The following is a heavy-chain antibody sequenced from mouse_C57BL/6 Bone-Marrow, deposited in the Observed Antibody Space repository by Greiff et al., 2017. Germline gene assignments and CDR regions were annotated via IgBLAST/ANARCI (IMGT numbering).Heavy chain of an antibody. J-gene: IGHJ3*01. CDR2: IDPANGNT. D-gene: IGHD1-1*01. Sequence: LQLQQSVAELVRPGASVKLSCTASGFHIQNTYMPWVKQTPERGLEWIGRIDPANGNTKYATKFQGKATITADTSSNTAYLQLSSLTSEDTAIYYGANWTVVARGFAYWGQGTLVTVSA. CDR1: GFHIQNTY. V-gene: IGHV14-3*01. CDR3: ANWTVVARGFAY.